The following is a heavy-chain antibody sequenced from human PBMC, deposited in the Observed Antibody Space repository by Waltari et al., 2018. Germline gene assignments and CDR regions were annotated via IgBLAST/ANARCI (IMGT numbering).Heavy chain of an antibody. CDR3: AADWNGDSIIDF. CDR2: IKNKAADETT. D-gene: IGHD1-1*01. Sequence: EVQLVESGGGLVKPGGSLRISCAATELTFTNAWLNWVRHTPGQGLEWVGRIKNKAADETTDYAAPVKGRFTMSRDDSKNTLFLQMNSLKTEDTAIYYCAADWNGDSIIDFWGQGTLVTVSS. J-gene: IGHJ4*02. V-gene: IGHV3-15*01. CDR1: ELTFTNAW.